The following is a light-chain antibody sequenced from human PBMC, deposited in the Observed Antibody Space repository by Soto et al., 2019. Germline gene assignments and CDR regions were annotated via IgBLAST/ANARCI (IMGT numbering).Light chain of an antibody. Sequence: DIQMTQSPSSLSASVGDRVTITCRTSQSINNYLNWYQQKPGKAPKLLIYAASNLQSGVPSRFSGSGSGTEFTLTISSLQPDDVAIYYCQQYNDYSWTFGQGTKV. J-gene: IGKJ1*01. V-gene: IGKV1-39*01. CDR3: QQYNDYSWT. CDR2: AAS. CDR1: QSINNY.